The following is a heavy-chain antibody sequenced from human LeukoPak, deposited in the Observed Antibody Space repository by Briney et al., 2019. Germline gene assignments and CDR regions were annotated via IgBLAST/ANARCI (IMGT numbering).Heavy chain of an antibody. CDR2: IYYSGST. CDR1: GGSISSSSYY. V-gene: IGHV4-39*07. J-gene: IGHJ6*03. Sequence: SEALSLTCTVSGGSISSSSYYWGWIRQPPGKGLEWIGSIYYSGSTYYDPSLKSRVTISVDTSKNQFSLKLSSVTAADTAVYYCARVPRYYDFWSGYYRPYYMDVWGKGTTVTVSS. D-gene: IGHD3-3*01. CDR3: ARVPRYYDFWSGYYRPYYMDV.